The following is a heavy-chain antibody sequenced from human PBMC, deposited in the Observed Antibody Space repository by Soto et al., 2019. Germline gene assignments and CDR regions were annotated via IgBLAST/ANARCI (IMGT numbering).Heavy chain of an antibody. CDR3: ATTIFGVVIDYYGMDV. J-gene: IGHJ6*02. Sequence: PRLSCAASGFTFSDYYMSWIRQAPGKGLEWVSYISSSGSTIYYADSVKGRFTISRDNAKNSLYLQMNSLRAEDTAVYYCATTIFGVVIDYYGMDVWGQGTTVTVSS. CDR2: ISSSGSTI. CDR1: GFTFSDYY. V-gene: IGHV3-11*01. D-gene: IGHD3-3*01.